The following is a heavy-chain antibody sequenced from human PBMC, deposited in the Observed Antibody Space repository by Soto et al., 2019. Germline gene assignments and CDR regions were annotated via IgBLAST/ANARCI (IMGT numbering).Heavy chain of an antibody. CDR1: GGTFSSYT. J-gene: IGHJ5*02. CDR2: IIPILGIA. V-gene: IGHV1-69*02. CDR3: ARALDSSGYSGYNWFDP. D-gene: IGHD3-22*01. Sequence: QVQLVQSGAEVKKPGSSVKVSCKASGGTFSSYTISWVRQAPGQGLEWMGRIIPILGIANYAQKFQGRVTITADKSTSTAYMELSSLRSEDTAVYYYARALDSSGYSGYNWFDPWGQGTLVTVSS.